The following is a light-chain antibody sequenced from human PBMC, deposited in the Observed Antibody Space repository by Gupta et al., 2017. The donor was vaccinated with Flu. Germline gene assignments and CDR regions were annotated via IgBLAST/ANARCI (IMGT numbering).Light chain of an antibody. J-gene: IGKJ2*01. V-gene: IGKV3-15*01. Sequence: EIVMTQSPATLSVSPGERATLSCSASQSVSSNLAWYQQKPGQAPRRLIYGASTRDTGIPARFSGSGSGTEFTLNISSLQSEDVAVYYCKQYNNWPYTFGQGTKLEIK. CDR1: QSVSSN. CDR2: GAS. CDR3: KQYNNWPYT.